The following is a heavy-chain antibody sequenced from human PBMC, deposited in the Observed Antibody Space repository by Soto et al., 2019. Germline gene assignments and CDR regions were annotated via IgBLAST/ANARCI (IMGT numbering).Heavy chain of an antibody. Sequence: LRLSCAASGFTFSSYAMHWVRQSPCKWLEWVAVISYGGSNKYYADSVKGRFTISRDNSKNTLYLQMNSLRAEDTAVYYCASSKNSGSYYSWFDPWGQGTLVTVSS. V-gene: IGHV3-30-3*01. J-gene: IGHJ5*02. CDR2: ISYGGSNK. CDR3: ASSKNSGSYYSWFDP. CDR1: GFTFSSYA. D-gene: IGHD1-26*01.